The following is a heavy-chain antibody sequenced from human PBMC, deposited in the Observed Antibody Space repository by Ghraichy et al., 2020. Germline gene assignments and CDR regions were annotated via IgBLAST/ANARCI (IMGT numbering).Heavy chain of an antibody. CDR1: GGSFSGYY. J-gene: IGHJ5*02. V-gene: IGHV4-34*01. Sequence: SETLSLTCAVYGGSFSGYYWSWIRQPPGKGLEWIGEINHSGSTNYNPSLKSRVTISVDTSKNQFSLKLSSVTAADTAVYYCAREATVTSGWFDPWGQGTLVTVSS. CDR3: AREATVTSGWFDP. CDR2: INHSGST. D-gene: IGHD4-17*01.